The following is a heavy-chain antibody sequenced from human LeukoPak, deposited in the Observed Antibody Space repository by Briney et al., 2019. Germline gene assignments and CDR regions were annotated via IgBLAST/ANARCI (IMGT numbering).Heavy chain of an antibody. D-gene: IGHD3-16*01. J-gene: IGHJ4*02. CDR2: ISYDGSNK. V-gene: IGHV3-30*04. CDR3: AREGYDYVWGSYYFDY. Sequence: GASLRLSCAPAGFTFSSSAMHWVRQAPGKGLGWVAVISYDGSNKYYADSVKGRFTISRDNYKITMYVQMHSLRAEDTAVYHCAREGYDYVWGSYYFDYWGQGTLVTVSS. CDR1: GFTFSSSA.